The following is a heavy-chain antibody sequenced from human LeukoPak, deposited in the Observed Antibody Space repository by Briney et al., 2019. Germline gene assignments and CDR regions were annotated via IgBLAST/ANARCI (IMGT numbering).Heavy chain of an antibody. CDR2: ISYDGSNK. CDR1: GFIFSSYA. CDR3: ARDFDSIGPTNFDY. V-gene: IGHV3-30*04. J-gene: IGHJ4*02. D-gene: IGHD3-22*01. Sequence: PGGSLRLSCAPSGFIFSSYAMHWVRQAPGKGLEWVAVISYDGSNKYYADSVKGRFTISRDNSKNTLYLQMNSLRAEDTAVYYCARDFDSIGPTNFDYWGQGTLVTVSS.